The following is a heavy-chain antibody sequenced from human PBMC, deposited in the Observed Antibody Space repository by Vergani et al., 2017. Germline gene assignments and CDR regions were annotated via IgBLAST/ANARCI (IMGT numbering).Heavy chain of an antibody. D-gene: IGHD1-1*01. Sequence: EVQLVQSGAEVKKPGESLKISCKGSGYRFTNYWIGWVRQMPGKGLEWMGIIYPADSDTRYSPSFQGHVTISADRSISTAYLQWSSLKASDTAMYYCARWNPGGTIGEDYWGQGTLVTVSS. CDR1: GYRFTNYW. J-gene: IGHJ4*02. CDR3: ARWNPGGTIGEDY. CDR2: IYPADSDT. V-gene: IGHV5-51*01.